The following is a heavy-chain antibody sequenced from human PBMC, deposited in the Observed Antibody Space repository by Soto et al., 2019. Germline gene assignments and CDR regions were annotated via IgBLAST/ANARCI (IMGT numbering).Heavy chain of an antibody. Sequence: PSETLSLTCTVSGGSISSGSYYWGWIRQPPGKGLEWIVSIYYSGSTYSNPSLKSRVTISLDTSKNQFSLKQSSVTAADTALYYCARIAAAGGMDVWGQGTTVTVSS. CDR1: GGSISSGSYY. CDR3: ARIAAAGGMDV. CDR2: IYYSGST. J-gene: IGHJ6*02. D-gene: IGHD6-13*01. V-gene: IGHV4-39*01.